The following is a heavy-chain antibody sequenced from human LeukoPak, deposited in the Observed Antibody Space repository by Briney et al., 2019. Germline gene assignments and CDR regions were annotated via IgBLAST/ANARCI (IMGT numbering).Heavy chain of an antibody. Sequence: GGSLRLSCAASGFTFSSYSMNWVRQAPGKGLEWVSYISSSSTIYYADSVKGRFTISRDNAKNSLYLQMNSLRAEDTAVYYCAAEMYRAAYNWFDPWGQGTLVTVPS. D-gene: IGHD5-24*01. V-gene: IGHV3-48*01. CDR2: ISSSSTI. J-gene: IGHJ5*02. CDR1: GFTFSSYS. CDR3: AAEMYRAAYNWFDP.